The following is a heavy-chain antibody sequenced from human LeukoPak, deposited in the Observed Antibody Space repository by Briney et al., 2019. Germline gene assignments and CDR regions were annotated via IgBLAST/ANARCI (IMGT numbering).Heavy chain of an antibody. CDR3: ARGISRRRWLLLPRSDAFDI. Sequence: PSETLSLTCAVYGGSFSGYYWSWIRQPPGKGLEWIGEINHSGSTNYNPSLKSRVTISVDTSKNQFSLKLSSVTAADTAVYYYARGISRRRWLLLPRSDAFDIWGQGTMVTVSS. CDR2: INHSGST. D-gene: IGHD3-22*01. CDR1: GGSFSGYY. J-gene: IGHJ3*02. V-gene: IGHV4-34*01.